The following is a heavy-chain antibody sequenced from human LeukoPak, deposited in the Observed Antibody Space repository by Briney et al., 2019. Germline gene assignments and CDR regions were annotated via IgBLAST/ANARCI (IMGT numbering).Heavy chain of an antibody. Sequence: ASVKVSCKASGYTFTGYYMHWVRQAPGQGLEWMGWINPNSGGTNYAQKFRGRVTMTRDTSISTAYMELSRLRSDDTAVYYCAVNGGYSYGYDAFDIWGQGTMVTVSS. V-gene: IGHV1-2*02. CDR3: AVNGGYSYGYDAFDI. J-gene: IGHJ3*02. CDR1: GYTFTGYY. D-gene: IGHD5-18*01. CDR2: INPNSGGT.